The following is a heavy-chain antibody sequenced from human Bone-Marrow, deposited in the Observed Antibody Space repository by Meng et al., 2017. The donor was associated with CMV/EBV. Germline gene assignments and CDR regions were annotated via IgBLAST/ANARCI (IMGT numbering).Heavy chain of an antibody. CDR1: GFTFSSYS. CDR3: ARDPYTYDFWSGYYGMDV. J-gene: IGHJ6*02. CDR2: ISSSSSYI. V-gene: IGHV3-21*01. D-gene: IGHD3-3*01. Sequence: GESLKISCAASGFTFSSYSMNWVRQAPGKGLEWVSPISSSSSYIYYADSVKGRFTISRDNAKNSLYLQMSSLRADDTAVYYCARDPYTYDFWSGYYGMDVWGQGTTVTVSS.